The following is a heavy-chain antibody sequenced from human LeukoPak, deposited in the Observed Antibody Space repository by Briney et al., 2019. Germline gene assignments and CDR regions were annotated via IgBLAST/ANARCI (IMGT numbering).Heavy chain of an antibody. CDR2: INHSGST. CDR1: GGSFSGYY. Sequence: SETLSLTCAVYGGSFSGYYWSWIRQPPGKGLEWIGEINHSGSTNYNPSLKSRVTISVDTSKNQFSLKLSSVTAADTAVYYCALGIAAADNWFDPWGRGTLVTVSS. J-gene: IGHJ5*02. D-gene: IGHD6-13*01. V-gene: IGHV4-34*01. CDR3: ALGIAAADNWFDP.